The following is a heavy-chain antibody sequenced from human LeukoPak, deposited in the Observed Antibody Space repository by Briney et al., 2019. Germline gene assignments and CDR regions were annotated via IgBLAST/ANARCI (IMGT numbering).Heavy chain of an antibody. V-gene: IGHV5-51*01. Sequence: ETLSLTCTVSGGSISSYYWSWIRQPAGKGLEWMGIIYPGDSDTRYSPSFQGQVTISADKSISTAYLQWSSLKASDTAMYYCARGVVVVAATQLAFDIWGQGTMVTVSS. D-gene: IGHD2-15*01. CDR2: IYPGDSDT. CDR3: ARGVVVVAATQLAFDI. CDR1: GGSISSYY. J-gene: IGHJ3*02.